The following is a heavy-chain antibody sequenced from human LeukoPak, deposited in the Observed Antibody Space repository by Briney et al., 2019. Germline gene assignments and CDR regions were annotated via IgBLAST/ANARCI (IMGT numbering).Heavy chain of an antibody. V-gene: IGHV1-46*01. D-gene: IGHD4-17*01. CDR1: GYTFTRYY. CDR3: ARDDGDYVFAY. J-gene: IGHJ4*02. CDR2: ISPSGGST. Sequence: ASVKVSCKAFGYTFTRYYMHWVRQAPGQGPEWMGVISPSGGSTTYAQKFQGRVTLTRDMSTSTVYMELSSLRSEDTAVYYCARDDGDYVFAYWGQGTLVTVSS.